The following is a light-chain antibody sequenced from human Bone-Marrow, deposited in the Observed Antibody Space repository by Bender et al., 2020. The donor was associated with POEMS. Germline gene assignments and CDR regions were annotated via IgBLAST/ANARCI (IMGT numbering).Light chain of an antibody. Sequence: QSVLTQPPSASGTPGQRVTISCSGGSSNIGAHAVNWYQHLPGTAPKLLIYSSHRRPSEVPDRFSGSRSGTSAFLAISGIQSEDEADYYCAVWDDSLNGWVFGGGTKLTVL. J-gene: IGLJ3*02. CDR1: SSNIGAHA. CDR2: SSH. CDR3: AVWDDSLNGWV. V-gene: IGLV1-44*01.